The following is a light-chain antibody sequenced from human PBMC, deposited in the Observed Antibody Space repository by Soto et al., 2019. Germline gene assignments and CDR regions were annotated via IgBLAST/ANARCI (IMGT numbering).Light chain of an antibody. V-gene: IGKV1-39*01. J-gene: IGKJ2*01. CDR3: QQSYSTPPN. CDR1: RAINNY. Sequence: IPMTQSPSSLSASVGDRVTLTCRTSRAINNYVNWYQHHPGRVPKLLISSASILQAGVPSRFSAGGSGTHFALTISNLQPEDVATYYCQQSYSTPPNFGQGTQLEI. CDR2: SAS.